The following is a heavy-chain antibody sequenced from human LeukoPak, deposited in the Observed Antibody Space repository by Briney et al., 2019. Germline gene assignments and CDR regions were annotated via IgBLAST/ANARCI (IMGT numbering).Heavy chain of an antibody. D-gene: IGHD1-7*01. CDR1: GYSFSSYW. V-gene: IGHV5-51*01. CDR2: IYPGDSDT. Sequence: GESLKISCKGSGYSFSSYWTGWVRQLPGKGLEWMGIIYPGDSDTRYSPSFQGQVTISADKSISTAYLQWSSLKASDTAMYYCARTPPASITGTPYFDYWGQGTLVTVSS. J-gene: IGHJ4*02. CDR3: ARTPPASITGTPYFDY.